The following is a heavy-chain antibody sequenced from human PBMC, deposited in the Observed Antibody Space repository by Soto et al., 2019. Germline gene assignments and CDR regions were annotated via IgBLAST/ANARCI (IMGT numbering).Heavy chain of an antibody. CDR3: AIVLRQKVVGALYFAY. CDR2: ISGSGGST. Sequence: PGGSLRLSCAASGFTFSSYAMSWVRQAPGKGLEWVSAISGSGGSTYYADSVKGRFTISRDNSKNTLYLQMNSLRAEDTAVYYCAIVLRQKVVGALYFAYWGPGTPVVASS. CDR1: GFTFSSYA. D-gene: IGHD1-26*01. V-gene: IGHV3-23*01. J-gene: IGHJ4*02.